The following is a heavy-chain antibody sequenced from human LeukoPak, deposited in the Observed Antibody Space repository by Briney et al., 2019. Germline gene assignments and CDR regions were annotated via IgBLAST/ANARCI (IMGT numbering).Heavy chain of an antibody. D-gene: IGHD2-2*01. V-gene: IGHV4-59*01. Sequence: SETLSLTCTVSGGSISSYYWSWIRQPPGKGLEWIGYIYYSGSTNYNPSLKSRVTISVDTSKNQFSLKLSSVTAADTAVYYCARGAAGYCSGTSCPYYYYGMDVWGQGTTVTVSS. CDR1: GGSISSYY. CDR2: IYYSGST. CDR3: ARGAAGYCSGTSCPYYYYGMDV. J-gene: IGHJ6*02.